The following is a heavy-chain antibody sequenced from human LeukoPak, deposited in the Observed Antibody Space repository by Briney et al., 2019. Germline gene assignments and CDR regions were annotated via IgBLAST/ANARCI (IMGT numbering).Heavy chain of an antibody. D-gene: IGHD3-10*01. CDR1: GFTFSDYY. Sequence: GGSLRLSCAASGFTFSDYYMSWIRQAPGKGLEWVSYISSSGSTIYYADSVKGRFTISRDNAKNSLYLQMNSLRAEDTAVYYCARDRNSYGSGSYYNANNWFDPWGQGTLVPVSS. J-gene: IGHJ5*02. V-gene: IGHV3-11*01. CDR3: ARDRNSYGSGSYYNANNWFDP. CDR2: ISSSGSTI.